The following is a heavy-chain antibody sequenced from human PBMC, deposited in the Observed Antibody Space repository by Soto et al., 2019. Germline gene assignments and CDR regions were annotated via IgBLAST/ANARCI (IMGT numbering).Heavy chain of an antibody. CDR1: EFSFCNYV. CDR3: AKDSSGFYAMDV. CDR2: VSISGGAT. J-gene: IGHJ6*02. D-gene: IGHD3-22*01. V-gene: IGHV3-23*01. Sequence: GGSLRLSCAASEFSFCNYVMSWVRQAPGKGLEWVSVVSISGGATYYADSVKGRFTISRDNSKNTLYLQMNSLRAEDTAVYYCAKDSSGFYAMDVLGQGTTVTGSS.